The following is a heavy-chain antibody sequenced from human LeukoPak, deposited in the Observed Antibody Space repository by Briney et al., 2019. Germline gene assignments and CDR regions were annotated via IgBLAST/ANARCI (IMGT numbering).Heavy chain of an antibody. CDR3: AKDGLQAGELLP. CDR1: GYTFSNFG. D-gene: IGHD1-26*01. J-gene: IGHJ4*02. Sequence: ASVKVSCKASGYTFSNFGVGWVRQAPGQGPEWMGWISAYNGNTNYAQRFWGRVTMTTDTSTSTAYMELRSLRSDDTAVYYCAKDGLQAGELLPWGQGTLVTVSS. CDR2: ISAYNGNT. V-gene: IGHV1-18*01.